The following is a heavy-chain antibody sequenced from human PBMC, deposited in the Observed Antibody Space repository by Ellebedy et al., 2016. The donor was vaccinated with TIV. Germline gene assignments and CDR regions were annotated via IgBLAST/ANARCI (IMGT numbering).Heavy chain of an antibody. Sequence: PGGSLRLSCAASGFTFSGFGIHWVRQVPGQGLEWMALISSDGYNTFYSHSVKGRFTISRDNSKNTLYLQMNSLSTEDTAVYYCARDPSYGSGDYWASNWFDTWGQGTLVTVSS. CDR2: ISSDGYNT. V-gene: IGHV3-30*03. CDR3: ARDPSYGSGDYWASNWFDT. CDR1: GFTFSGFG. J-gene: IGHJ5*02. D-gene: IGHD3-10*01.